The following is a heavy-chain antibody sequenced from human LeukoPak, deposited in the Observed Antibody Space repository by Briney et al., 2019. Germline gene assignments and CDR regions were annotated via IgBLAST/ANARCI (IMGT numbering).Heavy chain of an antibody. Sequence: GASVKVSCKASGYTFTGYYMHWVRQAPGQGLEWMGWISANNGNTNYAQNFQGRVTLTRDTSTSTAYMELRSLRSDDTAVYYCARDLGSNGAFDIWGQGTMVTVSS. CDR1: GYTFTGYY. CDR3: ARDLGSNGAFDI. CDR2: ISANNGNT. D-gene: IGHD3-10*01. V-gene: IGHV1-18*04. J-gene: IGHJ3*02.